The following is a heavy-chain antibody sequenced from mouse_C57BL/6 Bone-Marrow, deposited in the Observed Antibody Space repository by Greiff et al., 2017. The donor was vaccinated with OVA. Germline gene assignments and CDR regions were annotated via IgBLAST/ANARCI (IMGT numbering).Heavy chain of an antibody. CDR1: GYTFTSYW. Sequence: VQLQQSGTVLARPGASVKMSCKTSGYTFTSYWMHWVKQRPGQGLEWIRAIYPGNSDTSYNQKFKGKAKLTAVTSASTAYMELSSLTNEDSAVYYCTRGYYYGSSYSYYFDYWGQGTTLTVSS. J-gene: IGHJ2*01. V-gene: IGHV1-5*01. CDR2: IYPGNSDT. D-gene: IGHD1-1*01. CDR3: TRGYYYGSSYSYYFDY.